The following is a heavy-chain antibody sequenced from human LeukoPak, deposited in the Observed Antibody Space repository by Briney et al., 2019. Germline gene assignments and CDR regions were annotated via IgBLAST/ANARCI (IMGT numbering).Heavy chain of an antibody. D-gene: IGHD4-17*01. Sequence: ASVKVSCKASGGTFSSYAISWVRQAPGQGPEWMGGIIPIFGTANYAQKFQGRVTITADESTSTAYMELSSLRSEDTAVYYCARLLDYGDLFDYWGQGTLVTVSS. V-gene: IGHV1-69*13. J-gene: IGHJ4*02. CDR1: GGTFSSYA. CDR2: IIPIFGTA. CDR3: ARLLDYGDLFDY.